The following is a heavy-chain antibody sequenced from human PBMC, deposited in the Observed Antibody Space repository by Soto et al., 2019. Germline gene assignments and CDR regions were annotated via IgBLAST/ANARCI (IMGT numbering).Heavy chain of an antibody. CDR1: GFTLSRYA. V-gene: IGHV3-23*01. Sequence: GGSLRLSCAGSGFTLSRYAMSWVRQAPGKGLEWVSAISGSGGSTYYADSVKGRFTISRDNSKNTLYLQMNSLRAEDTAVYYCAKDNDFWSGYAYYFVSWDEGTLVTVSS. D-gene: IGHD3-3*01. CDR2: ISGSGGST. CDR3: AKDNDFWSGYAYYFVS. J-gene: IGHJ4*02.